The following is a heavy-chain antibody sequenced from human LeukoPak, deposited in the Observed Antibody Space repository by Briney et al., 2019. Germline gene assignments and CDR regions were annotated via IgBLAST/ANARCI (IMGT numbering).Heavy chain of an antibody. D-gene: IGHD3-3*01. CDR3: ARGILDYDFWSGYYTGLVDY. Sequence: SETLSLTCTVSGGSISSYYWSWIRQPPGKGLEWIGYIYYSGSTNYNPSLKSRVTISVDTSKNQFSLKLSSVTAADTAVYYCARGILDYDFWSGYYTGLVDYWGQGTLVTVSS. CDR2: IYYSGST. J-gene: IGHJ4*02. V-gene: IGHV4-59*08. CDR1: GGSISSYY.